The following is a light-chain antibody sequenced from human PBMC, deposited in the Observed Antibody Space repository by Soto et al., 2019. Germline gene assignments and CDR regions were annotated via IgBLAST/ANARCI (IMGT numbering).Light chain of an antibody. Sequence: EIVLTQSPGTLSLSPGERATLSCRASQSVSSSYLAWYQQKPGQAPRLLIYGASSRATGSPDRFSGSWSGTDFTHTTSRLEPEDFAVYYCHQYGSSFTFGPGTKVDIK. V-gene: IGKV3-20*01. CDR2: GAS. CDR3: HQYGSSFT. CDR1: QSVSSSY. J-gene: IGKJ3*01.